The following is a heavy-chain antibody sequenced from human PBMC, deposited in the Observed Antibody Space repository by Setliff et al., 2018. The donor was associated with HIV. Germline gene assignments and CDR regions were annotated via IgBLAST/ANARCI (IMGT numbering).Heavy chain of an antibody. CDR2: VNNDGTDT. J-gene: IGHJ4*02. Sequence: GGSLRLSCVASGFTFNSYWMYWVRQAPGKGLVCVSRVNNDGTDTIYADSVKGRFTISRDNGKKSLYLQMDSLRDEDTAVYYCAREKFENGDYEFVSTFDSWGQGTLVTVSS. V-gene: IGHV3-74*01. D-gene: IGHD4-17*01. CDR1: GFTFNSYW. CDR3: AREKFENGDYEFVSTFDS.